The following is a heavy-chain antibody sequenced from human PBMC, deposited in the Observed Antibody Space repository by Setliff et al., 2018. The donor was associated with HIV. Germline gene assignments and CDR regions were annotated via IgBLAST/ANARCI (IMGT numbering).Heavy chain of an antibody. D-gene: IGHD6-13*01. J-gene: IGHJ1*01. CDR3: ARVPTSSWYVTTQRTKEYFHH. CDR1: GGSLSSYY. Sequence: PSETLSLTCTVSGGSLSSYYWSWIRQPAGKGLEWIGYIYYNGNTNYNPTLNSRGTISVDTSKNQFSLKLTSVTAADTAIYYCARVPTSSWYVTTQRTKEYFHHWGQGTLVTVSS. CDR2: IYYNGNT. V-gene: IGHV4-59*01.